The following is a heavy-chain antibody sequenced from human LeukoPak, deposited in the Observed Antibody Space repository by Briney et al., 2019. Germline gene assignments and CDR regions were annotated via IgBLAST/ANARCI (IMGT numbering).Heavy chain of an antibody. Sequence: SETLSLTCAVYGVSFSGYYWSWIRQPPGKGLEWIGEINHSGSTNYNPSLKSRVTISVDTSKNQFSLKLSSVTAADTAVYYCARVSGWYFYFAGYYFDYWGQGTLVTVSS. D-gene: IGHD6-19*01. V-gene: IGHV4-34*01. J-gene: IGHJ4*02. CDR2: INHSGST. CDR1: GVSFSGYY. CDR3: ARVSGWYFYFAGYYFDY.